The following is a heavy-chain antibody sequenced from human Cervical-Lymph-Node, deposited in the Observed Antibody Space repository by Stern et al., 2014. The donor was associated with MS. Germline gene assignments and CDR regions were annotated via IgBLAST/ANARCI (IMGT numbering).Heavy chain of an antibody. J-gene: IGHJ1*01. Sequence: VQLVESGGGVVQPGRSLRLSCAASGFTFSSYGLHWVRQAPGKGLEWVAVRWYDGSNKYYADSVKGRFTISRDNSKKTLYLQMNSLRAEDTAVYYCAREGGNTAKYFQHWGQGTLVTVSS. V-gene: IGHV3-33*01. CDR2: RWYDGSNK. CDR1: GFTFSSYG. D-gene: IGHD4-23*01. CDR3: AREGGNTAKYFQH.